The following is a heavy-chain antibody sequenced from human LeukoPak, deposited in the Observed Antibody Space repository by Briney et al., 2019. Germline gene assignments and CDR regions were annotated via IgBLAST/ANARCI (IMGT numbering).Heavy chain of an antibody. Sequence: ASVKVSCKASGYTFTNYGISWVRQAPGQGLEWMGWISAYNGNTNYAQKLQGRVTMTTDTSTSTAYMELRSLRSDDTAVYYCARDRSYYYDSSGSVFDYWGQGTLVTVSS. V-gene: IGHV1-18*01. D-gene: IGHD3-22*01. J-gene: IGHJ4*02. CDR1: GYTFTNYG. CDR3: ARDRSYYYDSSGSVFDY. CDR2: ISAYNGNT.